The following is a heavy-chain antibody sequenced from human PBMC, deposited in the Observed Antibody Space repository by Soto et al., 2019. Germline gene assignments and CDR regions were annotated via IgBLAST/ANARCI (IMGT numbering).Heavy chain of an antibody. CDR3: ARYCANGVCYTDYYYYGMDV. CDR1: GFTFSSYG. CDR2: ISYDGSTK. D-gene: IGHD2-8*01. Sequence: GGSLRLSCAASGFTFSSYGMHWVRQAPGKGLEWVAVISYDGSTKYYADSVKGRFTISRDNSKNTLYLQMNSLRAEDTAVYYCARYCANGVCYTDYYYYGMDVWGQGTTVTLAS. V-gene: IGHV3-30*03. J-gene: IGHJ6*02.